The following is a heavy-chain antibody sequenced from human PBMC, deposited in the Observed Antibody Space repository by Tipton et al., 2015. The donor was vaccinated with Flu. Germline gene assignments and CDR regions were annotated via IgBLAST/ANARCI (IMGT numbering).Heavy chain of an antibody. CDR3: TRLIAYDYGDYVEDY. CDR1: GFIFSGSA. D-gene: IGHD4-17*01. Sequence: AASGFIFSGSAMHWVRQASGKGLEWVGLIRSKANNYATAYAASVKGRFTISRDDSKNTTYLLMNSLKTEDTAVYYCTRLIAYDYGDYVEDYWGQGTLVTVSS. V-gene: IGHV3-73*01. CDR2: IRSKANNYAT. J-gene: IGHJ4*02.